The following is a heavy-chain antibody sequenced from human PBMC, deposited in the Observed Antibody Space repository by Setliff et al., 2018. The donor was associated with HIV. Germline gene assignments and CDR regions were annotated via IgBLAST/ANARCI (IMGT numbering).Heavy chain of an antibody. CDR1: GFTFSSYW. J-gene: IGHJ4*02. V-gene: IGHV3-7*01. Sequence: PGGSLRLSCAASGFTFSSYWMSWVRQAPGKGLEWVANIKQDGSEKYYVDSVKGRFTISRDNAKNSLYLQMNSLRAEDTAVYYCTTEAYCSTNTCPGTFDSWGQGTLVTVSS. D-gene: IGHD2-2*01. CDR2: IKQDGSEK. CDR3: TTEAYCSTNTCPGTFDS.